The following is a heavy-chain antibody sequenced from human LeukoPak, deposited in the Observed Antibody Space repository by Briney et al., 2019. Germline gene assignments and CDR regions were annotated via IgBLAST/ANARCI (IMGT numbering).Heavy chain of an antibody. CDR3: ANTNSGWYYFDY. J-gene: IGHJ4*02. V-gene: IGHV3-23*01. CDR2: ISGSGGST. CDR1: GFTFSSYA. Sequence: PGGSLRLSCAASGFTFSSYAMSWVRQAPGKGLEWVSAISGSGGSTYYADSVKGRFTISRDNSKNTLYLQMNSLGAEDTAVYYCANTNSGWYYFDYWGQGTLVTVSS. D-gene: IGHD6-19*01.